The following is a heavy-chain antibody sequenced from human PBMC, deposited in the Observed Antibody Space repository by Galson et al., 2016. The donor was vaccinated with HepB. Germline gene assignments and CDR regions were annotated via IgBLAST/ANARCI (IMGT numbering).Heavy chain of an antibody. Sequence: SVKVSCKVSGYTLTEISMHWVRQAPGRGLEWMGGFDPEKDEIVYAQNFQGRVTMTEDTSSDTAYVELRSLRSEDTVVYYCATGISLVRGIITAPFDFWGQGTLVTVSS. CDR2: FDPEKDEI. D-gene: IGHD3-10*01. J-gene: IGHJ4*02. V-gene: IGHV1-24*01. CDR1: GYTLTEIS. CDR3: ATGISLVRGIITAPFDF.